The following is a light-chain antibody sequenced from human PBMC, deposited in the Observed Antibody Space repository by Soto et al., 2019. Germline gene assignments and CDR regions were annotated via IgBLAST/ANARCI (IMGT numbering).Light chain of an antibody. V-gene: IGKV1-13*02. Sequence: AIQLTQSPSSLSASVGDRVTITCRASQGISSALAWYQQKPGRAPKLLIDDASSLESGVPSRFSGSGSGTDFTITISSLQPEDFATYYCQEFNSYPLTFGGGTKVEIK. CDR1: QGISSA. CDR2: DAS. J-gene: IGKJ4*01. CDR3: QEFNSYPLT.